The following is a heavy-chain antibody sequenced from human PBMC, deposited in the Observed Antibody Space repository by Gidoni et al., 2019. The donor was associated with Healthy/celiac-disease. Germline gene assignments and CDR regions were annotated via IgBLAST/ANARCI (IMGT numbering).Heavy chain of an antibody. CDR1: VGTFSRYA. D-gene: IGHD6-19*01. CDR3: ARAERGSQWLGVYFDY. Sequence: QVQLVQSGAEVKKPGSSVTVPCQAAVGTFSRYAISWVRQAPGQGLEWMGRIIPILGIANYAQKFQGRVTITADKSTSTAYMELSSLRSEDTAVYYCARAERGSQWLGVYFDYWGQGTLVTVSS. CDR2: IIPILGIA. V-gene: IGHV1-69*04. J-gene: IGHJ4*02.